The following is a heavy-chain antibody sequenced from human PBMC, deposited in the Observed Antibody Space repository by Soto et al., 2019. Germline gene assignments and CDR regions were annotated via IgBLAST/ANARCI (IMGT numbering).Heavy chain of an antibody. V-gene: IGHV4-31*03. CDR2: IYYSGRT. D-gene: IGHD3-16*01. J-gene: IGHJ3*02. CDR3: ARSEGTYGAFDI. CDR1: GGSISSGGYY. Sequence: QVQLQESGPGLVKPSQTLSLTCTVSGGSISSGGYYWSWIRQHPGKGLEWIGYIYYSGRTYYNPSLKGRVTISVDPSKNQFSLKLSSVTAADTAVYYCARSEGTYGAFDIWGQGTMVTVSS.